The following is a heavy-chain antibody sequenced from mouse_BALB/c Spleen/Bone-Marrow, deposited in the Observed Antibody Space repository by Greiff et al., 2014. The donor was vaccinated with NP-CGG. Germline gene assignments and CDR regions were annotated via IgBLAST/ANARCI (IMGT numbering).Heavy chain of an antibody. CDR1: GYTFTSYY. D-gene: IGHD1-2*01. J-gene: IGHJ2*01. CDR3: ARRVHYYGFYFDY. CDR2: IYPGNANT. V-gene: IGHV1S56*01. Sequence: QVQLQQSGPELVKPGASVRTSCKASGYTFTSYYIHWVKQRPGQGLEWIGWIYPGNANTKYNEKFRGKATLTADKSSSTAYMQLSSLTSEDSAVYFCARRVHYYGFYFDYWGQGTTLTVSS.